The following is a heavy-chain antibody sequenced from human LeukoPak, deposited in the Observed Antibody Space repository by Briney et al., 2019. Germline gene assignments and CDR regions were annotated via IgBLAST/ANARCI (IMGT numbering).Heavy chain of an antibody. Sequence: SETLSLTCTVSGGSINSGGYYWSWIRRHPGKGLEWIGYIYYSESTNYNPSLKSRVTISVDTSKNQFSLKLSSVTAADTAVYYCARVGLLRWHNGYFQHWGQGTLVTVSS. CDR1: GGSINSGGYY. CDR3: ARVGLLRWHNGYFQH. V-gene: IGHV4-31*03. CDR2: IYYSEST. J-gene: IGHJ1*01. D-gene: IGHD4-23*01.